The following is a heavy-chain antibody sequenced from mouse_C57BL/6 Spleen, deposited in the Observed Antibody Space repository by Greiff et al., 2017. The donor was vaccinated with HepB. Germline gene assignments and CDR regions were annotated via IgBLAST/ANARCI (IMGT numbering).Heavy chain of an antibody. D-gene: IGHD1-1*01. Sequence: VQLQQSGPELVKPGASVKMSCKASGYTFTDYNMHWVKQSHGKSLEWIGYINPNNGGTSYNQKFKGKATLTVNKSSSTAYMELRSLTSEDSAVYYCARKDYYGSSYGYWGQGTTLTVFS. CDR3: ARKDYYGSSYGY. CDR2: INPNNGGT. J-gene: IGHJ2*01. V-gene: IGHV1-22*01. CDR1: GYTFTDYN.